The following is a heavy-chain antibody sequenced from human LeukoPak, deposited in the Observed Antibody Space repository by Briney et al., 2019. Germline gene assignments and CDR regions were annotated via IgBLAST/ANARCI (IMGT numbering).Heavy chain of an antibody. J-gene: IGHJ4*02. CDR3: AKDKWMITFGGVIVLDY. V-gene: IGHV3-15*01. CDR2: IKGKTNGETR. CDR1: GFTLSNAW. D-gene: IGHD3-16*02. Sequence: NSGGSLRLSCAASGFTLSNAWMNWVRQAPGKGLEWVGLIKGKTNGETRHYAAPVKGRFTISRDDSDNTLYLQMNSLRAEDTAVYYCAKDKWMITFGGVIVLDYWGQGTLVTVSS.